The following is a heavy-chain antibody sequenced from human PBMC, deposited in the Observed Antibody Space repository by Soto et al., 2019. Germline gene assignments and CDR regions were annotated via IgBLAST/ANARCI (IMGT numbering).Heavy chain of an antibody. Sequence: PSETLSLTCTVSGDSSTSDKWWSWIRQPPGKGLQWIGEIYHSGSSKYNPSLKSRVIISVDKSKNQFSLKVSSVTAADTAVYYCARVPDYWGQGILVTVSS. CDR1: GDSSTSDKW. J-gene: IGHJ4*02. D-gene: IGHD2-2*01. CDR3: ARVPDY. V-gene: IGHV4-4*02. CDR2: IYHSGSS.